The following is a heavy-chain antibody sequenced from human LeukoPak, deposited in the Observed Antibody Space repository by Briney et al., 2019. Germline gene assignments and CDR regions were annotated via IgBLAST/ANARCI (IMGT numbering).Heavy chain of an antibody. V-gene: IGHV3-21*01. CDR2: LGSSIRYV. Sequence: KPGGSLRLSCAASGFSISIYNMNWVRQAPGKGLEWVSFLGSSIRYVKYADSVKGRFTISRGDAKNSLYLQMNSLRVEDTAVYYCARDPRIVMAGYYFDSWGQGVLVTVSS. J-gene: IGHJ4*02. CDR1: GFSISIYN. CDR3: ARDPRIVMAGYYFDS. D-gene: IGHD6-19*01.